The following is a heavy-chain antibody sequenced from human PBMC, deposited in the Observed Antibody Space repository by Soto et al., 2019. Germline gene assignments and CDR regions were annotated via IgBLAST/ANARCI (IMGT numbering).Heavy chain of an antibody. Sequence: GGSLRLSCAASGFTFSNYWMHWVRQTPGKGLVWVSRIHYDGSVINYADSVKGRFTISRDNSKNTLYLQMNSLRAEDTAVYYCARDFSGYCSSTSCEIVYYYYGMDVWGQGTTVTVSS. V-gene: IGHV3-74*01. CDR2: IHYDGSVI. J-gene: IGHJ6*02. CDR1: GFTFSNYW. CDR3: ARDFSGYCSSTSCEIVYYYYGMDV. D-gene: IGHD2-2*01.